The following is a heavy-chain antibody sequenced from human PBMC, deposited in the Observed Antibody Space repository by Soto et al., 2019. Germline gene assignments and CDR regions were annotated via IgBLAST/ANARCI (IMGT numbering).Heavy chain of an antibody. V-gene: IGHV2-5*02. CDR1: GFSLSTSGVG. CDR2: IYWDDDK. J-gene: IGHJ4*02. D-gene: IGHD6-19*01. Sequence: QITLKESGPTLVKPTQTLTLTCTFSGFSLSTSGVGVGWIRQPPGKALEWLALIYWDDDKRYSPSLKSRLTITKDTSKNQVVLTMTNMDPVDTATYYCAHDQGYSSGSLFGNFDYWGQGTLVTVSS. CDR3: AHDQGYSSGSLFGNFDY.